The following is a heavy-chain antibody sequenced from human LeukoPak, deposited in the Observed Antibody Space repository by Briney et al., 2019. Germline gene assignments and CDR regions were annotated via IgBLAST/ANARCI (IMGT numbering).Heavy chain of an antibody. CDR3: ARVFGQQLEFDY. D-gene: IGHD6-13*01. V-gene: IGHV4-4*02. CDR2: IYHSGST. J-gene: IGHJ4*02. Sequence: PSETLSLTCAVSGGSISSSNWWGWVRQPPGKGLEWIGEIYHSGSTNYNPSLKSRVTISVDKSKNQFSLKLSSVTAADTAVYYCARVFGQQLEFDYWGQGTLVTVSS. CDR1: GGSISSSNW.